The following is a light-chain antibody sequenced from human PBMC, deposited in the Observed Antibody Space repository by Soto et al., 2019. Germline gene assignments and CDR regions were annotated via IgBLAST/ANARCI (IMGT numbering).Light chain of an antibody. CDR3: LQDYTYPRT. V-gene: IGKV1-6*01. J-gene: IGKJ1*01. CDR1: QGIRND. CDR2: GAS. Sequence: AIQMTQSPSSLSASVGDRVTITCRASQGIRNDLGWYQEKPGKAPKLLIYGASSLQTGVPSRFSGSGSGTDFTLTISSLQPEDVATYYCLQDYTYPRTFGQGTKVEIK.